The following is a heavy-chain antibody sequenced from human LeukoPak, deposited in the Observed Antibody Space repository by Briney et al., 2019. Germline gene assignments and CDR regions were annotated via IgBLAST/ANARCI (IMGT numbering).Heavy chain of an antibody. J-gene: IGHJ6*03. V-gene: IGHV3-30*02. CDR2: IRYNGNDK. CDR1: GFSLSDYG. CDR3: AKKGDWNSRYSYYYYMDV. D-gene: IGHD1-7*01. Sequence: GGSLRLSCAASGFSLSDYGMLWVRQAPGKGLEWVALIRYNGNDKYYDDSVKGRFTISRDNSKNTLYLQMNSLRAEDTAVYYCAKKGDWNSRYSYYYYMDVWGKGTTVTVSS.